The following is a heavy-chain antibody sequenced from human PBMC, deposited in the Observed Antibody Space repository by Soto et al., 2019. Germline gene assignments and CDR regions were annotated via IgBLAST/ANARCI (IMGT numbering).Heavy chain of an antibody. CDR2: IKSKTDGGTR. V-gene: IGHV3-15*01. Sequence: EVYLVESGGGLVKPGGALRLSCAASGFTFSDAWMSWVRQAPGKGLEWVGRIKSKTDGGTRDYAAPVKGRVTNSRDDSKNTLYLQMNSLKTEDTAVYYCTCLHYDILTGSKWHYFDYWGQGTLVTVSS. CDR3: TCLHYDILTGSKWHYFDY. CDR1: GFTFSDAW. D-gene: IGHD3-9*01. J-gene: IGHJ4*02.